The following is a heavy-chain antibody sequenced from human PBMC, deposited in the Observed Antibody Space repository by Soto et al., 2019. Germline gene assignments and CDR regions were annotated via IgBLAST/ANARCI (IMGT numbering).Heavy chain of an antibody. Sequence: GGSLRLSCAASGFTFSSYGMHWVRQAPGKGLEWVAVITYDGSNKYYADSVKGRFTISRDNSKNTLSLHLNTLKPEDTAVYHCAKDRVGGTFYTPLGFWGQGTLVTVSS. CDR3: AKDRVGGTFYTPLGF. CDR2: ITYDGSNK. J-gene: IGHJ4*02. CDR1: GFTFSSYG. D-gene: IGHD1-7*01. V-gene: IGHV3-30*18.